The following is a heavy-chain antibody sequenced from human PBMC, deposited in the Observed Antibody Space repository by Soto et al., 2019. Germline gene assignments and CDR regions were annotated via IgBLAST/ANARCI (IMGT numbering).Heavy chain of an antibody. J-gene: IGHJ4*02. V-gene: IGHV3-33*01. CDR3: ARDDGGGTLYY. D-gene: IGHD3-16*01. CDR2: IWYDGSNK. CDR1: GFTFSSYG. Sequence: QVQLVESGGGVVQPGRSLRLSCAASGFTFSSYGMHWVRQAPGKGLEWVAVIWYDGSNKYYADSVKGRFTISRDNSKNTLYLQMNSLRAEDTAVYYCARDDGGGTLYYWGQGTLVTVSS.